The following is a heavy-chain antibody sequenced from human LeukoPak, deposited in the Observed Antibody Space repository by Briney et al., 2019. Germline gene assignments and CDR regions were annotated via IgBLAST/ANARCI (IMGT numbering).Heavy chain of an antibody. D-gene: IGHD3-16*01. V-gene: IGHV4-30-4*08. CDR3: ASYVWGSYCPGGY. Sequence: SQTLSLTCTVSGGSISSGDYYWSWIRQPPGKGLEWIGYIYYSGSTYYNPSLKSRVTISVDTSKNQFSLKLSSVTAADTAVYYCASYVWGSYCPGGYWGQGTLVTVSS. CDR1: GGSISSGDYY. J-gene: IGHJ4*02. CDR2: IYYSGST.